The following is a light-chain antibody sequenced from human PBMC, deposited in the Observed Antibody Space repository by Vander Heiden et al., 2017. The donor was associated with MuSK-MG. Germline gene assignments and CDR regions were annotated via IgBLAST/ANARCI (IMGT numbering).Light chain of an antibody. J-gene: IGKJ4*01. Sequence: TQLRQPPSSLSASVGDRVTITCRASQSISSYLHWYQQIPGKAPKLLIYAASSLQSGVPSRFSGSGSGTDFTLTISRLQPEDFATYYCQQSYRTSKLTFGGGTKVEIK. CDR3: QQSYRTSKLT. V-gene: IGKV1-39*01. CDR1: QSISSY. CDR2: AAS.